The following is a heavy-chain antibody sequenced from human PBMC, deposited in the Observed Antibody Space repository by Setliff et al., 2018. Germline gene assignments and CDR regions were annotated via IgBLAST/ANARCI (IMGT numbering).Heavy chain of an antibody. CDR3: TRHEDGNKCTSSSCYRENDAFDV. J-gene: IGHJ3*01. CDR2: IYPGDSDT. V-gene: IGHV5-51*01. Sequence: GESLKISCKASGYIFTNYWIGWVRQMPGKGLEWMGVIYPGDSDTRYSPSFQGQVTISADKSINTAYLQWSSLKASDTAIYYCTRHEDGNKCTSSSCYRENDAFDVWGQGAMVTVSS. CDR1: GYIFTNYW. D-gene: IGHD2-2*01.